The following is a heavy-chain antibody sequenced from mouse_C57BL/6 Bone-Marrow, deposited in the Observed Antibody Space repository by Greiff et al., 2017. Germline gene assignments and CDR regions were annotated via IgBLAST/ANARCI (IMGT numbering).Heavy chain of an antibody. J-gene: IGHJ3*01. CDR3: TRGYYGEDWFAY. V-gene: IGHV1-15*01. Sequence: VQLQQSGAELVRPGASVTLSCKASGYTFTDYEMHWVKQTTVHGLEWIGAIDPETGGTAYNQKFKGKAILTADKSSSTAYMELRSLTSEDSAVYYCTRGYYGEDWFAYWGQGTLVTVSA. CDR1: GYTFTDYE. D-gene: IGHD1-1*01. CDR2: IDPETGGT.